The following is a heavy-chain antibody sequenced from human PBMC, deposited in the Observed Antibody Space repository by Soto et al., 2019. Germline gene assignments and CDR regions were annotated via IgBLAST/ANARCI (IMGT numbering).Heavy chain of an antibody. CDR2: IYWGSNKI. CDR1: GFTSHDYA. J-gene: IGHJ6*02. V-gene: IGHV3-9*02. Sequence: EVQLVESGGGLVQPGRSLRLSCVASGFTSHDYAMHWVRQTPGKGLEWVSGIYWGSNKIDYADSVKGRFTISRDNAKNSLFLQMNSLSADDTALYYCVKDVSPGDADVWGQGTTVTVSS. CDR3: VKDVSPGDADV. D-gene: IGHD3-10*01.